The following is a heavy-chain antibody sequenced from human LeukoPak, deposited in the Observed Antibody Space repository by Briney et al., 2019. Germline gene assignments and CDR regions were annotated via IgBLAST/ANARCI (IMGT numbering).Heavy chain of an antibody. D-gene: IGHD6-19*01. V-gene: IGHV3-48*03. CDR2: ISSSGSTM. J-gene: IGHJ4*02. Sequence: GGSLRLSCAASGFTFSTYEMHWVRQAPGKGLEWVSDISSSGSTMCYADSVKGRFTTSRDNAKNLLYLQMHSLRAEDTAVYYCSLLAVASPQDYWGQGTLVTVSS. CDR3: SLLAVASPQDY. CDR1: GFTFSTYE.